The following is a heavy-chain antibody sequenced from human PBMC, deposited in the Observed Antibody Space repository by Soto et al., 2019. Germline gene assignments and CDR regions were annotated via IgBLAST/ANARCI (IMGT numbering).Heavy chain of an antibody. V-gene: IGHV1-8*01. Sequence: QVQLMQSGAEVKKPGASVKVSCKASGCTFTSYDINWVRQATGQGLEWMGWMNPNSGNTGYAQKYQGRVTMTRNTSISTAYMELSSLRSEYTAVYYCAKSTNDYGDRHWGQGTLVTVSS. CDR1: GCTFTSYD. CDR3: AKSTNDYGDRH. CDR2: MNPNSGNT. D-gene: IGHD4-17*01. J-gene: IGHJ4*02.